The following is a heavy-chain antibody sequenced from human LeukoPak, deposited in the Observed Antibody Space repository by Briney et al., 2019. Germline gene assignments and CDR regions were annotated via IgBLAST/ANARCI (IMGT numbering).Heavy chain of an antibody. V-gene: IGHV4-59*11. CDR2: ISHIGRT. CDR3: ARDPVTVTKGFDI. D-gene: IGHD4-17*01. Sequence: SETLSPTCAVSGDSFSSHYWTWIRQSPGTGLEWIGYISHIGRTNYNPSLKSRVTISIDASKNQFSLKLRSVTAADTAVYYCARDPVTVTKGFDIWGQGTMVSVSS. J-gene: IGHJ3*02. CDR1: GDSFSSHY.